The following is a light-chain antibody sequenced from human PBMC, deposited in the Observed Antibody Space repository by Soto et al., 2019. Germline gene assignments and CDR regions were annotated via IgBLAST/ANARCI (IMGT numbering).Light chain of an antibody. CDR1: SSDVGDYDY. CDR2: EVS. CDR3: SSKRGSASWV. J-gene: IGLJ3*02. V-gene: IGLV2-14*01. Sequence: QSALTQPAFVSGSPGESITISCTGTSSDVGDYDYVSWYQQYPGKVPKLIIYEVSNRPSGVSTRFSGSKSGNTAFLTISGLQAEDEGDYYCSSKRGSASWVFGGGTKLTVL.